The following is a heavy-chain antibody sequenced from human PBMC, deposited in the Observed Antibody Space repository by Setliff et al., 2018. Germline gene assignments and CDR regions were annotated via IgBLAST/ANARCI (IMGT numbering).Heavy chain of an antibody. V-gene: IGHV4-39*07. D-gene: IGHD3-3*01. CDR1: GGSISSSSYY. J-gene: IGHJ6*02. Sequence: SETLSLTCTVSGGSISSSSYYWGWIRQPPGKGLEWIGTIYHNGNSYYNPSLKSRVTISVDTSKNQLSLKLNSLTAADTAVYYCARGGYYNFWSGYYSTQYYYYGMDVWGQGTTVTVSS. CDR3: ARGGYYNFWSGYYSTQYYYYGMDV. CDR2: IYHNGNS.